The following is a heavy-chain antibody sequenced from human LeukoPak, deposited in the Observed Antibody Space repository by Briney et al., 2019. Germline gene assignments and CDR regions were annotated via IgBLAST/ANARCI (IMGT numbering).Heavy chain of an antibody. CDR1: GYTFTTYY. Sequence: ASVKVSCKASGYTFTTYYMHWVRQAPGQGLEWMGWINPNSGGTNYAQKFQGRVTMTRDTSISTAYMELSRLRSDDTAVYYCARVPRSSSWPLDYWGQGTLVTVSS. CDR2: INPNSGGT. V-gene: IGHV1-2*02. CDR3: ARVPRSSSWPLDY. D-gene: IGHD6-13*01. J-gene: IGHJ4*02.